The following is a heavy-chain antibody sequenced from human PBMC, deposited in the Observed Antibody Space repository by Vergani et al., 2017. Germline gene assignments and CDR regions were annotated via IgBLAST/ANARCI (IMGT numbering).Heavy chain of an antibody. CDR2: ISWTSCSI. Sequence: EVQLVESGGGLVQPGRSLRLSCAASGFTFDDYAMHWVRQAPGKGLEWVSGISWTSCSIGYADSVKGRFTISRDNAKNSLYLQMNSLRAEDTALYYCAKDYDTAMVGLFDYWGQGTLVTVSS. CDR1: GFTFDDYA. D-gene: IGHD5-18*01. V-gene: IGHV3-9*01. CDR3: AKDYDTAMVGLFDY. J-gene: IGHJ4*02.